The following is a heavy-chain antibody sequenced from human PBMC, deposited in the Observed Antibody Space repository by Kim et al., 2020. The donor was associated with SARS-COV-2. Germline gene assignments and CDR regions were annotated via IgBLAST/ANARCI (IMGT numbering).Heavy chain of an antibody. D-gene: IGHD3-9*01. Sequence: SETLSLTCTVSGGSISSYYWSWIRQPPGKGLEWIGYIYYSGSTNYNPSLKSRVTISVDTSKNQCSLKLSSVTAADTTVYYCARHDYDILTGYYPYYFDYWGQGTLVTVSS. CDR1: GGSISSYY. J-gene: IGHJ4*02. CDR3: ARHDYDILTGYYPYYFDY. CDR2: IYYSGST. V-gene: IGHV4-59*01.